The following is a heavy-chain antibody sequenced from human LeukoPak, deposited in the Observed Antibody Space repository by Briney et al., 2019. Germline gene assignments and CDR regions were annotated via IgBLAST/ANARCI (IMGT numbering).Heavy chain of an antibody. CDR3: ARDLYSGDCPDY. CDR2: IDSAGSRT. J-gene: IGHJ4*02. D-gene: IGHD1-26*01. Sequence: GGSLRLSCAASGFTFSSYWMHWVRQAPGKGLVWVSRIDSAGSRTSYADSVKGRFTISRDNAKNTLYLQMNSLRAEDTAVHYCARDLYSGDCPDYWGQGTQVTVSS. CDR1: GFTFSSYW. V-gene: IGHV3-74*01.